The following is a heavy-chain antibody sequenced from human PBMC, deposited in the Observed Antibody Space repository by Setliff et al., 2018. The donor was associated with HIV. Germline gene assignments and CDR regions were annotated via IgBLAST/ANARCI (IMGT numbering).Heavy chain of an antibody. D-gene: IGHD5-12*01. CDR1: GASIQITDTW. CDR3: ARGDYHDCTGYEGLDS. J-gene: IGHJ4*02. V-gene: IGHV4-4*02. CDR2: IHHTGRT. Sequence: SETLSLTCTVSGASIQITDTWWSLVRQPPGKGLAWIGEIHHTGRTNYNPSLKNRVTISVDTSKNQFSLKLSSVTAADTADYYCARGDYHDCTGYEGLDSWGQGTLVTVSS.